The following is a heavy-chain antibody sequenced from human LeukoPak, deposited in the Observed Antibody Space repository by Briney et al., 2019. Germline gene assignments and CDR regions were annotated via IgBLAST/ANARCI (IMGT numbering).Heavy chain of an antibody. V-gene: IGHV4-4*07. Sequence: SETLSLTCTVSGGSISNYFWSWIRQPAGKGLEWIGRIYTTGRTDYNPSLKSRVTMSVDTSKNQFSLKLSSVTAADTAVYYCGRNGPRSGYDLGHFDYLGQGTLVTASS. CDR2: IYTTGRT. J-gene: IGHJ4*02. CDR1: GGSISNYF. D-gene: IGHD5-12*01. CDR3: GRNGPRSGYDLGHFDY.